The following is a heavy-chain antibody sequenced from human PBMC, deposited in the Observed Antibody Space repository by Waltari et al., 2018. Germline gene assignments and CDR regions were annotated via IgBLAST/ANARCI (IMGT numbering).Heavy chain of an antibody. Sequence: EVQLVESGGGLVQPGGSLRLSCAAYGFTFSDYWRNWVRQAPGKGLEWVANIKQDGSEKYYVDSVKGRFTISRDNTKNSLYLQMNSLRAEDTAVYYCARVTRNSPPDYWGQGTLVTVSS. CDR3: ARVTRNSPPDY. CDR2: IKQDGSEK. D-gene: IGHD2-2*01. V-gene: IGHV3-7*04. J-gene: IGHJ4*02. CDR1: GFTFSDYW.